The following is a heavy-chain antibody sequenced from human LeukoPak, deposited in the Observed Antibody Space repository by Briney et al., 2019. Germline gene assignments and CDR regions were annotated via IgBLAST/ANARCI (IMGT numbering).Heavy chain of an antibody. D-gene: IGHD3-3*01. J-gene: IGHJ6*02. CDR3: ARGTESITIFGGPGGYYYGMDV. CDR2: IYYSGST. Sequence: PSETLSLTCTVSGGSISSGGYYWSWIRQHPGKGLEWIGYIYYSGSTYYNPSLKSRVTISVDTSKNQFSLKLSSVTAADTAVYYCARGTESITIFGGPGGYYYGMDVWGQGTTVTVSS. CDR1: GGSISSGGYY. V-gene: IGHV4-31*03.